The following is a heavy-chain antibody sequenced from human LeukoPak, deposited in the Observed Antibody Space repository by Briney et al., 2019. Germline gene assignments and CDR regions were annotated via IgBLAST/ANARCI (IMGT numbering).Heavy chain of an antibody. CDR1: GFTFSDYY. Sequence: GGSLRLSCAASGFTFSDYYMSWVRQAPGKGLEWVSYISGSGSTLYYADSVKGRFTISRDNAKNSLYLQMNSLRAEDTAVYYCARGCPVVVVAPQFDYWGQGTLVTVSS. J-gene: IGHJ4*02. CDR2: ISGSGSTL. D-gene: IGHD2-15*01. V-gene: IGHV3-11*01. CDR3: ARGCPVVVVAPQFDY.